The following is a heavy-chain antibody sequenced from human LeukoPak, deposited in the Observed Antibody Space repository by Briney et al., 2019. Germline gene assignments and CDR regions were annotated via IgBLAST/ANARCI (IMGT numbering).Heavy chain of an antibody. CDR2: ISGYNGNT. CDR1: GYIFTNFG. Sequence: ASVKVSCKASGYIFTNFGISWVRQARGQGLEWMGWISGYNGNTKYVQKFQGRVTTTTDTSTSTAYMELRSLRSDDTAVYYCARVAAEVVGVPGAIGFGWLRRDYYYMDVWGKGTTVTVSS. V-gene: IGHV1-18*01. J-gene: IGHJ6*03. CDR3: ARVAAEVVGVPGAIGFGWLRRDYYYMDV. D-gene: IGHD2-2*02.